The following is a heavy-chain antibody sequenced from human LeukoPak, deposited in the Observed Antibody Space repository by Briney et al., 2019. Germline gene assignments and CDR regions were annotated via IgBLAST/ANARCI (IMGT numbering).Heavy chain of an antibody. CDR3: ARRISGYSYYNAPEVYNWFDP. D-gene: IGHD5-18*01. CDR2: INTNTGNP. V-gene: IGHV7-4-1*02. J-gene: IGHJ5*02. CDR1: GYTFTTYG. Sequence: ASVKVSCKASGYTFTTYGMNWVRQAPGQGLEWMGWINTNTGNPTYAQGFTGRFVFSLDTSVSTAYLQISSLKAEDTAVYYCARRISGYSYYNAPEVYNWFDPWGQGTLVTVSS.